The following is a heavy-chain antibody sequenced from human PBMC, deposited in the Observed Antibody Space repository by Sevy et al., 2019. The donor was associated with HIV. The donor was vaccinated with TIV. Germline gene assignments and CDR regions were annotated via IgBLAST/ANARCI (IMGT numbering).Heavy chain of an antibody. J-gene: IGHJ4*02. D-gene: IGHD4-17*01. V-gene: IGHV3-30*18. CDR2: ISFGGSSK. CDR1: GFTFSCYA. CDR3: AKDRWGSGDFRGYFDH. Sequence: GGSLRLSCAASGFTFSCYAMHWVRQAPGKGLEWVALISFGGSSKEYTDSLKGRFTISRDNSKNTLYLQMNSLRAEDSGVYYCAKDRWGSGDFRGYFDHWGQGTLVTVSS.